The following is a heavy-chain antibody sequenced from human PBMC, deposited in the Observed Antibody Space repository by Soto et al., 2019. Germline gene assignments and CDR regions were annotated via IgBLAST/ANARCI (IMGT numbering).Heavy chain of an antibody. CDR1: GFTFSSYG. V-gene: IGHV3-30*18. Sequence: GGSLRLSCAASGFTFSSYGIHWVRQAPGKGLEWVAVISYDGSNKYYADSVKGRFTISRDNSKNTLYLQMNSLRAEDTAVYYCAKDLGHSSSAYWGQGTLVTVSS. J-gene: IGHJ4*02. CDR3: AKDLGHSSSAY. CDR2: ISYDGSNK. D-gene: IGHD6-6*01.